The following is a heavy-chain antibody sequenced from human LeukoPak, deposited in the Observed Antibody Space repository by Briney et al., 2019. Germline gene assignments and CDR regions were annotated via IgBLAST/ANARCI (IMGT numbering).Heavy chain of an antibody. CDR1: GGSISSSSYY. CDR3: ARQLGYCSSTSCYADKVDY. V-gene: IGHV4-39*01. CDR2: IYYSGST. D-gene: IGHD2-2*01. J-gene: IGHJ4*02. Sequence: TSETLSLTCTVSGGSISSSSYYWGWIRQPPGQGLVWIGSIYYSGSTYYNPSLKSRVTISVDTSKNQFSLKLSSVTAADTAVYYCARQLGYCSSTSCYADKVDYWGQGTLVTVSS.